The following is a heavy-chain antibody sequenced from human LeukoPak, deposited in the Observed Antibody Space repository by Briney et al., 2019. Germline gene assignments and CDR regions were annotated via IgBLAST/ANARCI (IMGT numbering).Heavy chain of an antibody. CDR3: ARDSLSGSITIFGVVMNGFDP. V-gene: IGHV1-18*01. CDR1: GYTFTSYG. D-gene: IGHD3-3*01. Sequence: ASVKVSCKASGYTFTSYGVSWVRQAPGQGLEWMGWISPYNGNTNYAQKLQGRVTMTTDTSTSTAYMELRSLRSDDTAVYYCARDSLSGSITIFGVVMNGFDPWGQGTLVTVSS. CDR2: ISPYNGNT. J-gene: IGHJ5*02.